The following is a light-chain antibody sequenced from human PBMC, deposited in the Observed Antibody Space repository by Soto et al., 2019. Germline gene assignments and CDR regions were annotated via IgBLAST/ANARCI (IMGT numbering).Light chain of an antibody. J-gene: IGKJ3*01. CDR3: QQYGSSPFT. V-gene: IGKV3-20*01. Sequence: EIVLTQSPGTLSLSPGERATLSCRASQSVSSSYLACYQQKPGQAPRLLIYGASSRATGIPDRFSGSGSGTDFTLTISRLEPEDFAVYYCQQYGSSPFTFGPGTEVDIK. CDR2: GAS. CDR1: QSVSSSY.